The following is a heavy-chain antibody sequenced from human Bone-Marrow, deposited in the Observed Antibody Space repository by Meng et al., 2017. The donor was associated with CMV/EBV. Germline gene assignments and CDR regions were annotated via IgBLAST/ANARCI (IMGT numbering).Heavy chain of an antibody. CDR3: AREIAAATPDY. CDR2: ISYDGSNK. D-gene: IGHD6-13*01. CDR1: GFTFRSYA. Sequence: VGSGGGRVQPGGALGLSRAASGFTFRSYAMPWVRQAPGKGLEWVAVISYDGSNKYYADSVKGRFTISRDNSKNTLYLQMNSLRAEDTAVYYCAREIAAATPDYWGQGTLVTVSS. V-gene: IGHV3-30-3*01. J-gene: IGHJ4*02.